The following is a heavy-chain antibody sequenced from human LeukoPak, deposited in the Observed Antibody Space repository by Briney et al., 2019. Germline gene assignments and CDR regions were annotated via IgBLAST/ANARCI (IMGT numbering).Heavy chain of an antibody. J-gene: IGHJ4*02. D-gene: IGHD5-18*01. Sequence: SETLSLTCSVSGDSIISYYWNWLRQSPGKGLEWIGNFHHFGRTEYNSSLRSRVTMFLDSSKNQFSLKLTSVTPTDTAVYYCARGLWTQPGLVPFNYWGQGILVTVSS. CDR1: GDSIISYY. CDR3: ARGLWTQPGLVPFNY. CDR2: FHHFGRT. V-gene: IGHV4-59*01.